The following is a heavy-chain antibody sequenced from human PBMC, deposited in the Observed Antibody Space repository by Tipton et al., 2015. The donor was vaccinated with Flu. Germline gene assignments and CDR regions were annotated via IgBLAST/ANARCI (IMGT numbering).Heavy chain of an antibody. CDR2: IYYSGST. D-gene: IGHD6-13*01. V-gene: IGHV4-31*03. Sequence: TLSLTCTVSGGSISSGGYYWRWIRQHPGKGLEWIGYIYYSGSTYYNPSLKSRVTISVDTSKNQFSLKLSSVTAADTAVYYCASYDHRHIYSSSWAGARRAFDIWGQGTMVTVSS. CDR3: ASYDHRHIYSSSWAGARRAFDI. CDR1: GGSISSGGYY. J-gene: IGHJ3*02.